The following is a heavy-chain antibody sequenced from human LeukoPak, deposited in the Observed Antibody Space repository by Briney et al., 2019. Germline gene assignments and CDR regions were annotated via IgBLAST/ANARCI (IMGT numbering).Heavy chain of an antibody. Sequence: GGSLRPSCSAFALTSSNYCTRSVRPAPGKRLEWVANIRQDGSEKYYVDSMRGRFTISRDNAKNSLYLQMSSLRAEDTAVYYCARSTAGLDYCGQGTLVTVSS. J-gene: IGHJ4*02. CDR1: ALTSSNYC. CDR2: IRQDGSEK. V-gene: IGHV3-7*01. CDR3: ARSTAGLDY. D-gene: IGHD1-1*01.